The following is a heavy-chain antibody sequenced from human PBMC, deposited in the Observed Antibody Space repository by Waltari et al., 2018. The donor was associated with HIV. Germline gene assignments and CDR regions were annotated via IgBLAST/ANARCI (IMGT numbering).Heavy chain of an antibody. CDR2: IKQDGSEI. CDR3: ARRGGRSSPLGY. V-gene: IGHV3-7*01. D-gene: IGHD6-13*01. CDR1: GFTFSSYW. J-gene: IGHJ4*02. Sequence: EVQLVESGGGLVQPGGSLRLSCAASGFTFSSYWMSWVSQAPGKGLEWVANIKQDGSEIYYVDSVKGRFTISRDNAKNSLYLQMNSLRAEDTAVYFCARRGGRSSPLGYWGQGTLVTVSS.